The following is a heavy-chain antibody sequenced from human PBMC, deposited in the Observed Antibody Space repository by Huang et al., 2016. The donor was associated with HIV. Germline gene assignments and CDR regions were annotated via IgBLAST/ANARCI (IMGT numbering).Heavy chain of an antibody. Sequence: QAHLEQWGAGLLKPSETLSLTCAVYGGSFSNYHWSWIRQPPGKGLEWSGQINHSGSTNYNPSLQGRVTMFGELSKKQTPLKLGSVTAADTAIYYCARMDGTYYYYVLDAWGQGTTVTVSS. J-gene: IGHJ6*02. V-gene: IGHV4-34*01. CDR1: GGSFSNYH. CDR3: ARMDGTYYYYVLDA. D-gene: IGHD3-16*01. CDR2: INHSGST.